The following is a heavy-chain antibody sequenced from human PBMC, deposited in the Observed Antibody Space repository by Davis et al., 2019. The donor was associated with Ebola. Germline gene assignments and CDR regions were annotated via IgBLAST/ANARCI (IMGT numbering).Heavy chain of an antibody. CDR2: IYSGGST. J-gene: IGHJ4*02. CDR3: AKEPSNHRYFDY. V-gene: IGHV3-53*01. CDR1: GFTVSSNY. Sequence: PGGSLRLSCAASGFTVSSNYMSWVRQAPGKGLEWVSVIYSGGSTYYADSVKGRFTISRDNSKNTLYLQMNSLRAEDTAVYYCAKEPSNHRYFDYWGQGTLVTVSS.